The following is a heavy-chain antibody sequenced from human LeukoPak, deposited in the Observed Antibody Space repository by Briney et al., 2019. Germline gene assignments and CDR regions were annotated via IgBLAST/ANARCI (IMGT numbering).Heavy chain of an antibody. D-gene: IGHD5-12*01. J-gene: IGHJ4*02. CDR3: ARSGSGYLRYYFDY. CDR1: GGSISSGSYY. V-gene: IGHV4-39*07. CDR2: IYYSGST. Sequence: SETLSLTCTVSGGSISSGSYYWGWIRQPPGKGLEWIGSIYYSGSTYYNPSLKSRVTISVDTSKNQFSLKLSSVTAADTAVYYCARSGSGYLRYYFDYWGQGTLVTVSS.